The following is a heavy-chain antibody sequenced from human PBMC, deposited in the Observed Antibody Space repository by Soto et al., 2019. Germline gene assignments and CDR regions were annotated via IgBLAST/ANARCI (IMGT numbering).Heavy chain of an antibody. CDR2: ISGSGGST. CDR3: AKDGNPLGYSFYYFDY. D-gene: IGHD5-18*01. J-gene: IGHJ4*02. CDR1: GFTFSSYA. V-gene: IGHV3-23*04. Sequence: EVQLVESGGGLVQPGGSLRLSCAASGFTFSSYAMSWVRQAPGKGLEWVSAISGSGGSTYYADSVKGRFTISRDNSKNTLYLQMNSLRAEDTAVYYCAKDGNPLGYSFYYFDYWGQGTLVTVSS.